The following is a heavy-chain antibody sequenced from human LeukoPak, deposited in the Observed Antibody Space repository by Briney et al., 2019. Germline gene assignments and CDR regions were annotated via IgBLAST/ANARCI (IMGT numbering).Heavy chain of an antibody. J-gene: IGHJ4*02. Sequence: ASETLSLTCTVSGGSISSSSYYWGWIRQPPGKGLEWIGSIYYSGSTYYNPSLKSRVTISVDTSKNQFSLKLSSVTAADTAVYYCARQGIYYNSHSWGQGTLVTVSS. CDR1: GGSISSSSYY. V-gene: IGHV4-39*07. CDR3: ARQGIYYNSHS. CDR2: IYYSGST. D-gene: IGHD3-22*01.